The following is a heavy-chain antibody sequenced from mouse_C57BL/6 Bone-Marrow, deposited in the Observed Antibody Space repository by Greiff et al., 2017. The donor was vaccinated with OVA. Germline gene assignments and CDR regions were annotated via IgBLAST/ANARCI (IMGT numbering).Heavy chain of an antibody. J-gene: IGHJ2*01. V-gene: IGHV1-76*01. CDR3: ARGVGYYGSRDY. CDR1: GYTFTDYY. CDR2: IYPGSGNT. D-gene: IGHD1-1*01. Sequence: VKLVESGAELVRPGASVKLSCKASGYTFTDYYINWVKQRPGQGLEWIARIYPGSGNTYYNEKFKGKATLTAEKSSSTAYMQLSSLTSEDSAVYFCARGVGYYGSRDYWGQGTTLTVSS.